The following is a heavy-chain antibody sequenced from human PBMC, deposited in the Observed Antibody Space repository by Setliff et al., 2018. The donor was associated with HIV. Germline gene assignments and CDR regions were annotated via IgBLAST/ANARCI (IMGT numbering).Heavy chain of an antibody. CDR1: GGSISSNY. V-gene: IGHV4-59*01. CDR3: ARTLEAATMVSLYYHYYYYMDV. Sequence: SETLSLTCIVSGGSISSNYWSWIRQPPGQGLEWIGYIYSSGSTNYNPSLKSRVTISVDTSKNLFALNLTPVTAADTAVYFCARTLEAATMVSLYYHYYYYMDVWGKGTTVTVSS. J-gene: IGHJ6*03. CDR2: IYSSGST. D-gene: IGHD3-10*01.